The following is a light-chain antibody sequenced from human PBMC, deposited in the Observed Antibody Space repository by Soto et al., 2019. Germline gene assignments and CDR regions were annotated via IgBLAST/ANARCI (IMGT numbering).Light chain of an antibody. CDR3: SSYTSSSTLV. V-gene: IGLV2-14*01. J-gene: IGLJ1*01. Sequence: QSALTQPASVSGSPGQAIPISRTGTSSDVGGYNYVSWYQQHPGNAPKLMIYDVSNRPSGVSNRFSGSKSGNTASLTISGLQAEDEADYYCSSYTSSSTLVFGTGTKVTVL. CDR1: SSDVGGYNY. CDR2: DVS.